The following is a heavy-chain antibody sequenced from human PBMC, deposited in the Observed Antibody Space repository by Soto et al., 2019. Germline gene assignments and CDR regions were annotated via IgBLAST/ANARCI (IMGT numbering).Heavy chain of an antibody. CDR2: IWSDGSNQ. Sequence: GGSLRLSCAASGFTFSSFVMHWVRQAPGKGLEWVALIWSDGSNQYYTDSVKGRFTISRDDSKNTLYLQMNSLRAEDTAVYYCAREHYSYHMDVWGQGTTVTVS. J-gene: IGHJ6*02. V-gene: IGHV3-33*01. CDR1: GFTFSSFV. CDR3: AREHYSYHMDV.